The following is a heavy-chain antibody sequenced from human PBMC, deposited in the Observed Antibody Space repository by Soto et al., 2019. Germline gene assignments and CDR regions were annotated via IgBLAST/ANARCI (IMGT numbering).Heavy chain of an antibody. CDR2: INTDGTNS. V-gene: IGHV3-74*01. J-gene: IGHJ5*02. D-gene: IGHD2-15*01. Sequence: GGSLRLSCAASGLTFNRYWMHWVRHARGNGLVWVSHINTDGTNSNYADSVKGRFTISRDNAKSTLFLQMNSLRDEDTAVYYCAREFCSGGNCYTYYFDPWGQGIPVTVSS. CDR1: GLTFNRYW. CDR3: AREFCSGGNCYTYYFDP.